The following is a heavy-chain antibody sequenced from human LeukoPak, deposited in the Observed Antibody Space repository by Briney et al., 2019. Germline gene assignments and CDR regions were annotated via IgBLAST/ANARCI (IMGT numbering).Heavy chain of an antibody. Sequence: NPSETLSLTCAVSGYSISSGYYWGWIRPPPGKGLEWIGIIYHSGSTYYNPSLKSRVTISVDTSKNQFSLKLSSVTAADTAVYYCARQRPREYYFDYWGQGTLVTVSS. CDR3: ARQRPREYYFDY. V-gene: IGHV4-38-2*01. CDR2: IYHSGST. CDR1: GYSISSGYY. J-gene: IGHJ4*02.